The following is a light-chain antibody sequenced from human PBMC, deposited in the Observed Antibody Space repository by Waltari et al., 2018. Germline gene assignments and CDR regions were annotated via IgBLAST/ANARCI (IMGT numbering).Light chain of an antibody. CDR1: QTINNY. CDR3: QQSFTTPHT. CDR2: GAS. J-gene: IGKJ3*01. Sequence: DIEMTQYPTSLSASVGDRVTITCRASQTINNYLNWYQQKPGKAHNLLNYGASTLHTEVPSRFTGSGSGTDFTLSISSLQPEDFATYFCQQSFTTPHTFGPGTKVDV. V-gene: IGKV1-39*01.